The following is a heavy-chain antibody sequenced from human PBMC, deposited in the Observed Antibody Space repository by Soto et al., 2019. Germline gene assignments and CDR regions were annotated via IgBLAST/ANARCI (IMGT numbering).Heavy chain of an antibody. J-gene: IGHJ4*02. V-gene: IGHV3-23*01. Sequence: EVQLLESGGGLLQPGGSLRLSCAASGFTFSTYAMSWVRQAPGKGLEWVSAISGGGSTSYADSVKGRFTISRDNSKNTLYLQTNSLRAEDTAVYYCAAFGPGATTIVHDYWGQGTLVTVSP. CDR2: ISGGGST. CDR3: AAFGPGATTIVHDY. CDR1: GFTFSTYA. D-gene: IGHD5-12*01.